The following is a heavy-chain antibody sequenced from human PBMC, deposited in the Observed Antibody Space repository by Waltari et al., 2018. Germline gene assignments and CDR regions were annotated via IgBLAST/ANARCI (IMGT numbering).Heavy chain of an antibody. CDR2: IVRSGGT. CDR3: AKCEMYDSGWCAFFRY. V-gene: IGHV3-23*01. J-gene: IGHJ4*02. Sequence: DVQLSESGGGLAQPGGSLRLSCVASEFTLSKSAMSWVRQAPGKGLEWVAAIVRSGGTHYIDSVNGRFTISRDNAKNTVYLQMNSLRAEDTAVYYCAKCEMYDSGWCAFFRYWGRGTLVTVSS. CDR1: EFTLSKSA. D-gene: IGHD6-19*01.